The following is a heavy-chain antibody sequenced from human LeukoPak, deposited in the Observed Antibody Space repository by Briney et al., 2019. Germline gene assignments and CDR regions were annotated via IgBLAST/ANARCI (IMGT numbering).Heavy chain of an antibody. J-gene: IGHJ4*02. D-gene: IGHD2-15*01. Sequence: GGSLRLSCAASGFTFSSYSMNWVRQAPGKGLEWVSYISSSSTIYYADSVKGRFTISRDNAKNSLYLQMNSLRAEDTAVYYCARSFVVVVAATPPADYWGQGTLVTVSS. CDR3: ARSFVVVVAATPPADY. V-gene: IGHV3-48*01. CDR1: GFTFSSYS. CDR2: ISSSSTI.